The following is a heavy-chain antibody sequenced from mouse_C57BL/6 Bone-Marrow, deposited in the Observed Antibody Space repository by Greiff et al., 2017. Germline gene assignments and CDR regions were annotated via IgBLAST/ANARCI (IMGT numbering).Heavy chain of an antibody. Sequence: EVKLMESGGGLVQSGRSLRLSCATSGFTFSDFYMEWVRQAPGKGLEWIAASRNKANDYTTEYSASVKGRFIVSRDTSQSILYLQMSALRSEDTAIYYCARDGGIYLGHCDVGGTETTVTVSS. CDR2: SRNKANDYTT. CDR3: ARDGGIYLGHCDV. CDR1: GFTFSDFY. J-gene: IGHJ1*03. D-gene: IGHD1-1*01. V-gene: IGHV7-1*01.